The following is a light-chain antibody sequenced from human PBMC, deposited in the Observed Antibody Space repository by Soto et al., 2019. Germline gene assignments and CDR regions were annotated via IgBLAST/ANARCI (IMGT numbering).Light chain of an antibody. J-gene: IGKJ5*01. CDR3: QQYHTFSIA. V-gene: IGKV1-5*01. CDR2: DSS. CDR1: QSISTW. Sequence: DIQLTQSPSTLSASVGDSVTVTFRASQSISTWLAWYQQKPGRAPKLLIYDSSSLESGVPSRFSGSGSGTDFTLTISGLQPDDFATYYCQQYHTFSIAFGQGTRLEIK.